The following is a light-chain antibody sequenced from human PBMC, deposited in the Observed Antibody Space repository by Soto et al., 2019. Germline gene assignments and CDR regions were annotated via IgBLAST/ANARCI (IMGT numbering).Light chain of an antibody. CDR2: DAS. J-gene: IGKJ4*01. CDR3: QQRINWRST. CDR1: QRVRTY. Sequence: EIVMTQSPATLSVSPGERATLSCRASQRVRTYVAWYQQKAGQAPRLLIYDASNRATGIPARFSGSGSGTDFNLTISSLEPEDFAVYFCQQRINWRSTFGGATKVDIK. V-gene: IGKV3-11*01.